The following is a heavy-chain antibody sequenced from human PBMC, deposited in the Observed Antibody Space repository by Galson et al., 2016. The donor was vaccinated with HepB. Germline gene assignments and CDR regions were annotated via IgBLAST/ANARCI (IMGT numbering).Heavy chain of an antibody. J-gene: IGHJ3*02. CDR2: ISWNSGDI. V-gene: IGHV3-9*01. D-gene: IGHD3-10*01. CDR3: AKDITGSGSSWAFDI. CDR1: GFTFGDYA. Sequence: SLRLSCAASGFTFGDYAMHWVRQAPGKGLEWVSGISWNSGDIGYADSVKGRFTISRDNAKNSLYLQMNSLRAEDTALYYCAKDITGSGSSWAFDIGGQGTMVTVSS.